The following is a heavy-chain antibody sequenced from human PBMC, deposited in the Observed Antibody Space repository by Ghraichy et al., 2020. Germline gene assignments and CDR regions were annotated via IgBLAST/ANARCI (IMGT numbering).Heavy chain of an antibody. CDR2: ISSSSSTI. J-gene: IGHJ2*01. Sequence: GESLNISCAASGFTFSSYSMNWVRQAPGKGLEWVSYISSSSSTIYYADSVKGRFTISRDNAKNSLYLQMNSLRDEDTAVYYCARDGAGGPWYFDLWGRGPLVTVSS. CDR1: GFTFSSYS. V-gene: IGHV3-48*02. D-gene: IGHD4-23*01. CDR3: ARDGAGGPWYFDL.